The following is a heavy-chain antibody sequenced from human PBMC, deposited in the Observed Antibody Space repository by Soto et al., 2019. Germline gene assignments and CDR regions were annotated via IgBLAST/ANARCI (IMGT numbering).Heavy chain of an antibody. J-gene: IGHJ4*02. Sequence: SVKVSCKASGGTFSSYAISWVRQAPGQGLEWMGGIIPIFGTANYAQKFQGRVTITADKSTSTAYMELSSLRSEDTAVYYCASLSLSSSSYDYWGQGTRVTVSS. CDR3: ASLSLSSSSYDY. D-gene: IGHD6-6*01. CDR2: IIPIFGTA. V-gene: IGHV1-69*06. CDR1: GGTFSSYA.